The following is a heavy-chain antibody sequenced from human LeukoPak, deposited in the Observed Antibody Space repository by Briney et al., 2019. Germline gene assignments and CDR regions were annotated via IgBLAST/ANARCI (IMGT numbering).Heavy chain of an antibody. CDR2: IYPSNSDT. CDR3: ARRYTTSSESDY. CDR1: GFRVTTYW. J-gene: IGHJ4*02. V-gene: IGHV5-51*01. Sequence: GESLKISCKGSGFRVTTYWIGWVRQMPGKGLEWMGIIYPSNSDTRYSPSFQGQVTISADKSISTAYLQWSSLKASDTAMYYCARRYTTSSESDYWGQGTLVAVSS. D-gene: IGHD2-2*02.